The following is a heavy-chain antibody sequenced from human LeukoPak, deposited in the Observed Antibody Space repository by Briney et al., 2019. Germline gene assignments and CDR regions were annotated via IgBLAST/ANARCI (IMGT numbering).Heavy chain of an antibody. CDR1: GFTFSAYN. V-gene: IGHV3-48*04. CDR2: ISTSGSAM. J-gene: IGHJ5*02. D-gene: IGHD2-15*01. Sequence: PGGSLRLSCTASGFTFSAYNMNWVRQAPGKGLEWISYISTSGSAMYYADSVRGRFTISRDNAKNSLYLQMNNLGPEDTAVYFCASSHFATPDWFDPWGQGTLVTVSS. CDR3: ASSHFATPDWFDP.